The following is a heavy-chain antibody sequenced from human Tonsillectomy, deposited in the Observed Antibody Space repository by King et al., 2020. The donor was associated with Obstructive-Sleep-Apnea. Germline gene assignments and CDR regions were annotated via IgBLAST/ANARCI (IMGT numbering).Heavy chain of an antibody. V-gene: IGHV4-59*08. CDR2: IYYSGST. J-gene: IGHJ3*02. Sequence: SRACAGSGGAISGYCWSWIRQPPGKGLEWIGYIYYSGSTNSNPSLKSRGTISVDTSKNQFSLKLSSVTAADPAVYYCARDDDYGGNYDAFDIWGQGTMVTVSS. CDR1: GGAISGYC. CDR3: ARDDDYGGNYDAFDI. D-gene: IGHD4-23*01.